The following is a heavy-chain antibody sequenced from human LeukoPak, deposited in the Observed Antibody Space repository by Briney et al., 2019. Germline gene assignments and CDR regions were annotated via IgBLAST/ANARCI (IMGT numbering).Heavy chain of an antibody. V-gene: IGHV1-18*01. Sequence: RASVKVSCKASGYTFTSYGISWVRQAPGQGLEWMGWISAYSGNTNYAQKLQGRVTMTTDTSTSTAYMELRSLRSDVTAVYYCARGSGYYDILTGYYSTFDYWGQGTLVTVSS. D-gene: IGHD3-9*01. J-gene: IGHJ4*02. CDR3: ARGSGYYDILTGYYSTFDY. CDR2: ISAYSGNT. CDR1: GYTFTSYG.